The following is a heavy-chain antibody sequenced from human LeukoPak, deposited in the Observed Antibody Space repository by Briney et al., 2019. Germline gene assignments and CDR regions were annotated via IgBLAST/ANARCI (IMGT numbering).Heavy chain of an antibody. Sequence: GSLRLSCAASGFTFSSYAMSWVRQAPGKGLEWVSAISGSGGSTYSADSVKGRFTISRDNSKNTLYLQMNSLRAEDTAVYYCAKGQFYDILTGYLHWYFDLWGRGTLVTVSS. CDR2: ISGSGGST. D-gene: IGHD3-9*01. CDR3: AKGQFYDILTGYLHWYFDL. J-gene: IGHJ2*01. V-gene: IGHV3-23*01. CDR1: GFTFSSYA.